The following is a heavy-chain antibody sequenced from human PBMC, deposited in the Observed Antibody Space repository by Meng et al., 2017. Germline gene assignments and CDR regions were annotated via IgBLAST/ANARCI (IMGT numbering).Heavy chain of an antibody. Sequence: PSLVQPKPATTLTVHCPGFSPGNSGVALCCVRPPPGEALEWLALIYWDDDKRYSPSLKNRLTITKDTSKNQVVLTLSNMDPVDTATYYCAHSYGSNFDFWGQGTLVTVSS. CDR1: GFSPGNSGVA. D-gene: IGHD3-10*01. J-gene: IGHJ4*02. CDR3: AHSYGSNFDF. CDR2: IYWDDDK. V-gene: IGHV2-5*02.